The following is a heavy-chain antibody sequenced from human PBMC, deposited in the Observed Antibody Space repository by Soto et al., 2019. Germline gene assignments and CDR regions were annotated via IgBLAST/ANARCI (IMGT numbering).Heavy chain of an antibody. Sequence: QVQLVQSGAEVKKPGSSVTVSCKASGAKASGGTSTTYAIGWLRQAPGQGLQWLGGIIPLFATPNYAREFQDIVPISVDESTSTAYLEIHDLRSDDTAVYYCAREGGGDGGYAQSPIEYWGQGGLITVST. CDR1: GGTSTTYA. CDR3: AREGGGDGGYAQSPIEY. V-gene: IGHV1-69*01. D-gene: IGHD5-12*01. CDR2: IIPLFATP. J-gene: IGHJ4*02.